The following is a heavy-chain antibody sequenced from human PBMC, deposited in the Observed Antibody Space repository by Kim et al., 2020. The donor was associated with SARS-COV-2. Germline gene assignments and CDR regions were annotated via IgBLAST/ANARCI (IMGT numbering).Heavy chain of an antibody. J-gene: IGHJ6*02. Sequence: GGSLRLSCAASGFTFSSYGMHWVRQAPGKGLEWVAVIWYDGSNKYYADSMKGRFTISRDNSKNTLYLQMNSLRAEDTAVYYCARDRLSRLMITFGGVIDYGMDVWGQGTTVTVSS. D-gene: IGHD3-16*02. V-gene: IGHV3-33*01. CDR3: ARDRLSRLMITFGGVIDYGMDV. CDR1: GFTFSSYG. CDR2: IWYDGSNK.